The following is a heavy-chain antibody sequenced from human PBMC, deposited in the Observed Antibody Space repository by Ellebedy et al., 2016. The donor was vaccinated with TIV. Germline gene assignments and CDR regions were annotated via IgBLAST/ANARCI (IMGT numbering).Heavy chain of an antibody. D-gene: IGHD5-18*01. CDR3: AKDRTPGDGYWVFDF. J-gene: IGHJ4*02. CDR1: GFTFSIYA. V-gene: IGHV3-23*01. CDR2: ISGTGSST. Sequence: PGGSLRLSCAASGFTFSIYAMRWVRQAPGKGLEWVSTISGTGSSTYYADSVKGRFTISRDNPKSTLDLQMSSLRAEDTAVYYCAKDRTPGDGYWVFDFWGQGTLVTVST.